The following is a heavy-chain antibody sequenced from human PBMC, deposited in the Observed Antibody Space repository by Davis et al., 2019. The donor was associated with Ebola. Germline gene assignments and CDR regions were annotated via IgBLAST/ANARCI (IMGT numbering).Heavy chain of an antibody. V-gene: IGHV3-48*02. CDR2: ISGSSSTI. D-gene: IGHD6-6*01. Sequence: GESLKISCAASGFTFSPYTMHWVRQAPGKGLEWISYISGSSSTIYYADSVKGRFTISRDNAKNSLYLQMNSLRDEDTAVYYCASDSNSPAWGQGTLVTVSS. CDR1: GFTFSPYT. CDR3: ASDSNSPA. J-gene: IGHJ5*02.